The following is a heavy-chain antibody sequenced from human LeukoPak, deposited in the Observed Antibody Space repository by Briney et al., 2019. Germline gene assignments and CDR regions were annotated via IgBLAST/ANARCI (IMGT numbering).Heavy chain of an antibody. CDR3: ARLILTGYYPYYSDY. J-gene: IGHJ4*02. V-gene: IGHV4-38-2*02. D-gene: IGHD3-9*01. CDR1: GYSISSGYY. CDR2: IYHSGST. Sequence: NSSETLSLTCTVSGYSISSGYYWGWIRQPPGKGLEWIGSIYHSGSTYYNPSLKSRVTISVDTSKNQFSLKLSSVTAADTAVYYCARLILTGYYPYYSDYWGQGTLVTVSS.